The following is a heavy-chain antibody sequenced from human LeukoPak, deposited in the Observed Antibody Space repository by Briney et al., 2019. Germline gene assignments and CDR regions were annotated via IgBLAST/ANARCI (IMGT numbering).Heavy chain of an antibody. V-gene: IGHV1-2*06. CDR3: ARATMRHPLIQTPYYYYYGMDV. Sequence: ASVKVSCKASGYTFTGYYMHWVRQAPGQGLEWMGRINPNSGGTNYAQKFQGRVTMTRDTSISTAYMELSRLRSDDTAVYYCARATMRHPLIQTPYYYYYGMDVWGQGTTVTVSS. CDR2: INPNSGGT. J-gene: IGHJ6*02. CDR1: GYTFTGYY.